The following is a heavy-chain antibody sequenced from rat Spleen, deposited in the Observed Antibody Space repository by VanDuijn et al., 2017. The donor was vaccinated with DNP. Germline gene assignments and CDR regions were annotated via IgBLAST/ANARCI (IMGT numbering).Heavy chain of an antibody. CDR1: GHPITSNY. Sequence: EVQLQESGPGLVKPSQSLSLTCSVTGHPITSNYWGWIRKFPGNEMELIGLINYNGATNYNTSLKSRISITRYTSKNQFFLQLKSVTTEDTATYYCARFLPFDYWGQGVMVTVSA. V-gene: IGHV3-1*01. CDR2: INYNGAT. J-gene: IGHJ2*01. D-gene: IGHD1-2*01. CDR3: ARFLPFDY.